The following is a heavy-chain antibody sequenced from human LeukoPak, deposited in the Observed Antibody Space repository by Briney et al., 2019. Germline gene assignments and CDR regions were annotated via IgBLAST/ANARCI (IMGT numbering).Heavy chain of an antibody. V-gene: IGHV4-59*01. D-gene: IGHD3-16*01. J-gene: IGHJ4*02. CDR1: GGSISSYY. CDR3: ARGFMGPFDY. Sequence: SETLSLTCTVSGGSISSYYWSWIWQPPGKGLEWIGYIYYSGSTNYNPSLKSRVTISVDTSKNQFSLKLSSVTAADTAVYYCARGFMGPFDYWGKGTLVTVSS. CDR2: IYYSGST.